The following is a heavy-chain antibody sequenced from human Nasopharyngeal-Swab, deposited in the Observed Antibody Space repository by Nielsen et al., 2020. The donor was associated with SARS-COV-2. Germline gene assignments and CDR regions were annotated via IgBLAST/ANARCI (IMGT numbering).Heavy chain of an antibody. J-gene: IGHJ4*02. V-gene: IGHV3-48*04. CDR3: ARDGIQSGWYGIDY. CDR1: GFTFGSYT. D-gene: IGHD6-19*01. CDR2: ISSSGSIA. Sequence: GESLKISCEASGFTFGSYTMNWVRQAPGKGLEWISFISSSGSIAYYADSVKGRFNISRDNANNSLYLQMNSLRADDTAVYYCARDGIQSGWYGIDYWGQETLVTVSS.